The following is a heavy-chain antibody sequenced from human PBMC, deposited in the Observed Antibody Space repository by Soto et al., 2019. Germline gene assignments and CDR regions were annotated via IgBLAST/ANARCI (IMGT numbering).Heavy chain of an antibody. D-gene: IGHD1-1*01. Sequence: QVQLQESGPGLVKPSQTLSLTCTVSGGSITSGDYYWSWIRQPPGKGLEWIGYIYYSGSTYYNPSLKSRITMSADTSKNQLSLNLSSVTAADTAMYYCAAGPPWKQHFDYWGQGTLVTVSS. V-gene: IGHV4-30-4*01. J-gene: IGHJ4*02. CDR2: IYYSGST. CDR1: GGSITSGDYY. CDR3: AAGPPWKQHFDY.